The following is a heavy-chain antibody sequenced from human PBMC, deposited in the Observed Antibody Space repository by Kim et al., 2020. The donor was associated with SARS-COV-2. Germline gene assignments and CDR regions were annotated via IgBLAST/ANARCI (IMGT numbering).Heavy chain of an antibody. CDR1: GGSFSGYY. CDR2: INHSGKT. Sequence: SETLSLTCGVYGGSFSGYYWNWIRQPPWMGLEWIGEINHSGKTNYNPSLKSRVTLSVDTSKNQFSLNLNSVTAADTAIYYCVANARKRFVDSWGQGILVTVSS. CDR3: VANARKRFVDS. D-gene: IGHD2-8*01. V-gene: IGHV4-34*01. J-gene: IGHJ4*02.